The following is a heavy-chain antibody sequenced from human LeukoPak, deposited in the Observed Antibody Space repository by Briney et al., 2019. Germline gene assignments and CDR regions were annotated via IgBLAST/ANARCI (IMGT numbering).Heavy chain of an antibody. CDR1: GFTVSFNY. V-gene: IGHV3-53*01. Sequence: PGGSLRLSCAASGFTVSFNYMSWVRQAPGKGLEWISVIYSGGSTYYADSVKGRFTISRDNPKNTLYLQMNSLRAEDTAVYFCAKRGVVIRVILVGYHKEAYYFDSWGQGALVTVSS. CDR3: AKRGVVIRVILVGYHKEAYYFDS. J-gene: IGHJ4*02. D-gene: IGHD3-22*01. CDR2: IYSGGST.